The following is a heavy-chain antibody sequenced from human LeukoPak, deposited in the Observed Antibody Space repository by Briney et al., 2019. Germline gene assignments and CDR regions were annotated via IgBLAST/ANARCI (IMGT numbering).Heavy chain of an antibody. D-gene: IGHD3-10*01. Sequence: ASVKVSCKASGYTFTSYGISWVRQAPGQGLEWMGWISAYNGNTNYAQKLQGRVTMTTDTSTSTACMELRSLRSDDTAVYYCARSRDYYGSGSSPPDYWGQGTLVTVSS. CDR1: GYTFTSYG. V-gene: IGHV1-18*04. J-gene: IGHJ4*02. CDR3: ARSRDYYGSGSSPPDY. CDR2: ISAYNGNT.